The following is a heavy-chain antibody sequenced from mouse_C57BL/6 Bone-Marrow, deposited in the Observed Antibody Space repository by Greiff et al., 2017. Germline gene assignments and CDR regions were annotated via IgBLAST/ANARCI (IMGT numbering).Heavy chain of an antibody. CDR3: ARSVLRCFDY. CDR2: IHPNSGST. CDR1: GYTFTSYW. Sequence: QVQLQQPGAELVKPGASVKSSCKASGYTFTSYWMHWVKQRPGQGLEWIGMIHPNSGSTNYNEKFKSKATLTVDKSSSTAYMQLSSLTSEDSAVYYCARSVLRCFDYWGQGTTLTVSS. J-gene: IGHJ2*01. V-gene: IGHV1-64*01. D-gene: IGHD1-2*01.